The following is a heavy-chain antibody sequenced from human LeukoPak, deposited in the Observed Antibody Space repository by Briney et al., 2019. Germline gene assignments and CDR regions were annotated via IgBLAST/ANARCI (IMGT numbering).Heavy chain of an antibody. CDR3: EREASREWSGDFDY. D-gene: IGHD3-3*01. Sequence: SETLSLTCTVSGGSISSYYWSWIRQPAGKGLEWIGRIYTSGSTNYNPSLKSRVTMSVDTSKNQFSLKLSSVTAADTAVYYCEREASREWSGDFDYWGQGTLVTVSS. V-gene: IGHV4-4*07. J-gene: IGHJ4*02. CDR1: GGSISSYY. CDR2: IYTSGST.